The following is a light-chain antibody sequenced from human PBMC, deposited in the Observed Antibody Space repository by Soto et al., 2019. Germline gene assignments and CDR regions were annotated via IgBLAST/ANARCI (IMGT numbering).Light chain of an antibody. V-gene: IGKV3-15*01. CDR2: GAS. J-gene: IGKJ1*01. CDR1: QSVRSN. CDR3: KQYNDWPPT. Sequence: EIMMTQPPTTLAPAPGEKTTPSCRASQSVRSNLAWYQQKPGQAHRLLIYGASTRATGIQARFSGSGSGTEFTLSIGSLQSEDFAVYYCKQYNDWPPTFGQGTKVDIK.